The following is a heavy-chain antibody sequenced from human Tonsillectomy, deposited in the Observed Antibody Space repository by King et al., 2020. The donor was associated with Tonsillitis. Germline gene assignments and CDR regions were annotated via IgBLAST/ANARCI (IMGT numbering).Heavy chain of an antibody. CDR2: IFYSGRT. J-gene: IGHJ4*02. D-gene: IGHD3-3*01. CDR3: ADHWFLGGVIGWNLDY. Sequence: QLQESGPGLVKPSETLSLTCTVSGGSISNSNYYWGWIRQPPGKALEWIGSIFYSGRTYYNPSLKSRVTISVDTSKNQFSLKLSSVTAADTAVYYCADHWFLGGVIGWNLDYWGQGPLVTVSS. CDR1: GGSISNSNYY. V-gene: IGHV4-39*01.